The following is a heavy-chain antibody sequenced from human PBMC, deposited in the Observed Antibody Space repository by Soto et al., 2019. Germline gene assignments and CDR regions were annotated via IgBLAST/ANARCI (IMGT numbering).Heavy chain of an antibody. CDR2: ISYDGSDK. CDR1: GFAFRNYG. Sequence: QVQLVESGGGVVQPGMSLRLSCAASGFAFRNYGMHWVRQAPGKGLEWVALISYDGSDKYYADSVKGRFTISRDNSKITLYLQMNSLRAEDTAVYYCANEDYYDSSGYLGAVGAFDIWGQGTMVTVSS. D-gene: IGHD3-22*01. V-gene: IGHV3-30*18. J-gene: IGHJ3*02. CDR3: ANEDYYDSSGYLGAVGAFDI.